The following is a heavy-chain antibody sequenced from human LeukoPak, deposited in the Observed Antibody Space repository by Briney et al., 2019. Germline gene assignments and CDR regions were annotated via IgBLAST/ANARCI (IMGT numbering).Heavy chain of an antibody. J-gene: IGHJ1*01. Sequence: GGSLRLSGGASGFTFDNYALNWVRPAPGKGLEWASNISGRGGSTYYADSVKGRFTISRDNAKNTLYLQMNNLRAEDTAVYYCAKDSGIPARGKVEYFQDWGQGTLVTVSS. CDR1: GFTFDNYA. D-gene: IGHD6-13*01. CDR2: ISGRGGST. V-gene: IGHV3-23*01. CDR3: AKDSGIPARGKVEYFQD.